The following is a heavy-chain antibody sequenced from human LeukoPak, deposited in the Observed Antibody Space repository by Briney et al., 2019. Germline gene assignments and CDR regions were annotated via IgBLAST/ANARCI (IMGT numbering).Heavy chain of an antibody. J-gene: IGHJ3*02. D-gene: IGHD2-21*01. CDR1: GFTFSGYW. V-gene: IGHV3-74*01. CDR3: ARSMAQDVDAFDI. CDR2: INSDGSGA. Sequence: GGSLRLSCAVSGFTFSGYWMNWVRQVPGKGLVRVSRINSDGSGATYADSVKGRFTISRDNAKKMLFLQMNSLRAEDTAVYYCARSMAQDVDAFDIWGQGTMVTVSS.